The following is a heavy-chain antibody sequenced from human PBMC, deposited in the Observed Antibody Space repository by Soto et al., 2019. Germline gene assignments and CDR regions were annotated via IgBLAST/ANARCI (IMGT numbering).Heavy chain of an antibody. CDR1: GGSISSYY. CDR2: IYYSGST. V-gene: IGHV4-59*08. D-gene: IGHD3-10*01. J-gene: IGHJ6*02. CDR3: ARKDPGHYYYGMDV. Sequence: PSETLSLTCTVSGGSISSYYWSWIRQPPGKGLEWIGYIYYSGSTNYNPSLKSRVTISVDTSKNQFSLKLSSVTTADTAVYYCARKDPGHYYYGMDVWGQGTTVTVSS.